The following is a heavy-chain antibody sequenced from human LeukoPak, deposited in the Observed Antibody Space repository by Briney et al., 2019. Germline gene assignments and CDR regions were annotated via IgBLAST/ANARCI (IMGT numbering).Heavy chain of an antibody. V-gene: IGHV4-38-2*01. J-gene: IGHJ5*02. D-gene: IGHD5-18*01. CDR1: GYSISSGYY. CDR3: ARGRRIQLWLGWFDP. CDR2: VYHSGST. Sequence: SETLSLTCAVSGYSISSGYYWGWIRQPPGKGLEWIGSVYHSGSTYYNPSLKSRVTISVATSKNQFSLKLSSVTAADTAVYYCARGRRIQLWLGWFDPWGQGTLVTVSS.